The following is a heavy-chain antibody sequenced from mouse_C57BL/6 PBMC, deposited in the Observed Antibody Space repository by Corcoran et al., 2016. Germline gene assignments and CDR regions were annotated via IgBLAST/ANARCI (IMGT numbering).Heavy chain of an antibody. J-gene: IGHJ1*03. CDR1: GFNIKDYY. CDR3: APFTTVVDWYFDV. Sequence: EVQLQQSGAELVKPGAPVKLSCTASGFNIKDYYMHWVKQRTEQGLEWIGRIDPEDGETKYAPKFQGKATITADTSSNTAYLQLSSLTSEDTAVYYCAPFTTVVDWYFDVWGTGTTVTVSS. D-gene: IGHD1-1*01. V-gene: IGHV14-2*01. CDR2: IDPEDGET.